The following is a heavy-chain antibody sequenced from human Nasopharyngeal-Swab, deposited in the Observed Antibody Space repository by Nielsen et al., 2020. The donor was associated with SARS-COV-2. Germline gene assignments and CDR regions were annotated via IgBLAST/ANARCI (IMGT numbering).Heavy chain of an antibody. D-gene: IGHD3-22*01. CDR1: GGSFSGYY. CDR2: INHSGST. J-gene: IGHJ4*02. CDR3: ARVGDYYDSSDMGDY. V-gene: IGHV4-34*01. Sequence: SETLSLTCAVYGGSFSGYYWSWIRQPPGKGLEWIGEINHSGSTNYNPSLKSRVTISVDTSKNQFSLKLSPVTAADTAVYYCARVGDYYDSSDMGDYWGQGTLVTVSS.